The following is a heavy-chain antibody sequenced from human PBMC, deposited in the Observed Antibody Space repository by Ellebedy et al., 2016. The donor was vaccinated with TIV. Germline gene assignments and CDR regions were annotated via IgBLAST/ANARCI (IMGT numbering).Heavy chain of an antibody. V-gene: IGHV3-66*01. Sequence: PGGSLRLSCAAPGVTVSSYNMNWVRQAPGKGLEWVSVLQSGGVTHYADSVKGRFTVSRYNSRNTLYLQMNSLSVEDTAVYYCTRARGGGGSVDYWGQGTLVTVSS. CDR2: LQSGGVT. CDR1: GVTVSSYN. CDR3: TRARGGGGSVDY. D-gene: IGHD2-21*01. J-gene: IGHJ4*02.